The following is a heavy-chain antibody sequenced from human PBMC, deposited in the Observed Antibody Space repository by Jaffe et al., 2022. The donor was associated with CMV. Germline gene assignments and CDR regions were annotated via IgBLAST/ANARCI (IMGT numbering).Heavy chain of an antibody. V-gene: IGHV3-9*01. CDR3: AKDMATISHYYGMDV. Sequence: EVQLVESGGGLVQPGRSLRLSCAASGFTFDDYAMHWVRQAPGKGLEWVSGISWNSGSIGYADSVKGRFTISRDNAKNSLYLQMNSLRAEDTALYYCAKDMATISHYYGMDVWGQGTTVTVSS. CDR1: GFTFDDYA. CDR2: ISWNSGSI. J-gene: IGHJ6*02. D-gene: IGHD5-12*01.